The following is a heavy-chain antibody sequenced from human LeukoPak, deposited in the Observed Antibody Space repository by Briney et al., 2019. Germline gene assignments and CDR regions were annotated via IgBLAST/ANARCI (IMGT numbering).Heavy chain of an antibody. D-gene: IGHD1-26*01. V-gene: IGHV3-30*03. CDR2: ISYDGSNK. J-gene: IGHJ3*02. CDR3: ARDRVGGFDM. Sequence: GGSLRLSCAASGFTFSSYGMHWVRQAPGKGLEWVALISYDGSNKYYADSVKGRFTISRDNSKNTLYLQMNSLRAEDTAVYYCARDRVGGFDMWGQGTMVTVSS. CDR1: GFTFSSYG.